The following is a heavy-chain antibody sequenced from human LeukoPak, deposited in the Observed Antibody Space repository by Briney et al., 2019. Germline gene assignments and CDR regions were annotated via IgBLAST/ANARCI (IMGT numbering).Heavy chain of an antibody. CDR1: GFTFSRYG. Sequence: GGSLRLSCAASGFTFSRYGMHWVRQAPGKGLEWVAVIWYDGSNKYYADSVKGRFTISRDNSKNTLYLQMNSLRAEDTAVYYCAKDTPSIGYCSSSSCSPGFYFDYWGQGTLVTVSS. J-gene: IGHJ4*02. CDR3: AKDTPSIGYCSSSSCSPGFYFDY. CDR2: IWYDGSNK. D-gene: IGHD2-2*01. V-gene: IGHV3-33*06.